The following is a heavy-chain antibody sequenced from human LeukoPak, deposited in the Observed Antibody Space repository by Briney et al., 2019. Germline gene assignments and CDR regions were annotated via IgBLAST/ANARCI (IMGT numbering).Heavy chain of an antibody. CDR1: GGSISSGSYY. CDR3: AKECVLSATCSGVTD. Sequence: PSQTLSLTCTVSGGSISSGSYYWSWIRQSAGKGLEWIGRTHTSGSTNYNPSLKSRVSISMDTSKNQFSLQLSSVTAADTAVYYCAKECVLSATCSGVTDWGQGIQVTVSS. D-gene: IGHD2-15*01. V-gene: IGHV4-61*02. CDR2: THTSGST. J-gene: IGHJ4*02.